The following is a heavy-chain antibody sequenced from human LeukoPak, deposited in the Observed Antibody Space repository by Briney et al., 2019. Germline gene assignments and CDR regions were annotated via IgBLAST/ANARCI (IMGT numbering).Heavy chain of an antibody. J-gene: IGHJ4*02. Sequence: QSGRSLRLSCAASGFTFSSYAMSWVRQAPGKGLEWVSAISGSGGSTYYADSVKGRFTISRDHSKNTLYLQMNSLRAEDTAVYYCAKDLRYCSSTSCYTDYFDYWGQGTLVTVSS. CDR3: AKDLRYCSSTSCYTDYFDY. D-gene: IGHD2-2*01. CDR1: GFTFSSYA. CDR2: ISGSGGST. V-gene: IGHV3-23*01.